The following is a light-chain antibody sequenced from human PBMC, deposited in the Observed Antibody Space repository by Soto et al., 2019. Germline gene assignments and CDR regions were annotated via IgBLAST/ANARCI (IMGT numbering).Light chain of an antibody. CDR1: SSDVGGYNY. CDR2: HVS. J-gene: IGLJ1*01. CDR3: YSYTTSSTYV. Sequence: QSALTQPASVSESPGQSITISCTGTSSDVGGYNYVSWYQQHPAKVPKLMIYHVSNRPSGVSDRFSGSKSGNTASLTISGLQAEDEGDYYCYSYTTSSTYVFGTGTKVTV. V-gene: IGLV2-14*01.